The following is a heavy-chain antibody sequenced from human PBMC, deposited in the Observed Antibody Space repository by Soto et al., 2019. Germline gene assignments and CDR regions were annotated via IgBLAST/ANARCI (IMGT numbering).Heavy chain of an antibody. CDR1: GGSISSYY. V-gene: IGHV4-59*08. Sequence: SETLSLTCTVSGGSISSYYWSWIRQPPGKGLEWIGYIYYSGSTNYNPSLKSRVTISVDTSKNQFSLKLSSVTAADTAVYYCARLPGLGELYHAFDIWGQGTMVTFSS. J-gene: IGHJ3*02. D-gene: IGHD3-10*01. CDR2: IYYSGST. CDR3: ARLPGLGELYHAFDI.